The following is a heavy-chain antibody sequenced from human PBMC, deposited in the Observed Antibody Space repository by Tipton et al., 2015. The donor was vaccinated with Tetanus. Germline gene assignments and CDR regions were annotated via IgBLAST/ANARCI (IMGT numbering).Heavy chain of an antibody. Sequence: SLRLSCAVSGFNFSNYWMHWVRQAPGKGLMWVSRINSDGSTTSYAASVKGRFTISRNNAKNTVYLQMNSLRAEDTAVYYCARALVVAGTGGFHPWGQGTLVTVSS. D-gene: IGHD6-19*01. V-gene: IGHV3-74*01. J-gene: IGHJ5*02. CDR2: INSDGSTT. CDR1: GFNFSNYW. CDR3: ARALVVAGTGGFHP.